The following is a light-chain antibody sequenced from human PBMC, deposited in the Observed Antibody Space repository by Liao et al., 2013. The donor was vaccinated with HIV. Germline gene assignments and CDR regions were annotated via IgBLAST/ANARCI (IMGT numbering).Light chain of an antibody. CDR1: KLGDKY. V-gene: IGLV3-1*01. CDR3: QASDSTTDVV. J-gene: IGLJ2*01. CDR2: QDT. Sequence: SYELTQPPSVSVSPGQTASITCSGNKLGDKYAYWYQQKPGQSPVLVIYQDTNRPSGIPARFSGSNSGNTATLTISETQALDEADYYCQASDSTTDVVFGGGTRLTVV.